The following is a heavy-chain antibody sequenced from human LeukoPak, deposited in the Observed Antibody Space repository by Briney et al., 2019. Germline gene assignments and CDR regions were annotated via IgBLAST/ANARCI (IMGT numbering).Heavy chain of an antibody. Sequence: ESGPTLVNPTETLALTCTVSGFSLSNARMGVSWIRQPPGKALEWLAHIFSNEEKSYSTSLKSRLTTSKDTSKSQVVLTMTNMDPVDTATYYCARYYGSGSFDYWGQGTLVTVSS. CDR3: ARYYGSGSFDY. CDR1: GFSLSNARMG. J-gene: IGHJ4*02. V-gene: IGHV2-26*01. D-gene: IGHD3-10*01. CDR2: IFSNEEK.